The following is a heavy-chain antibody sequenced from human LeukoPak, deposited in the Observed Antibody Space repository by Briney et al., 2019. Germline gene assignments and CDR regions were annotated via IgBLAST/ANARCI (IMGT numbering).Heavy chain of an antibody. Sequence: SETLSLTCTVSGGSLSSSSYYWAWIRQPPGKGLEWFGSIYYSGSTYENPALKSRVTISVDTSKNQFSLKLCSVTAADTAVYYCAREGLLGYCSSTICDGGLVVYWGEGTLVTVSS. CDR3: AREGLLGYCSSTICDGGLVVY. CDR1: GGSLSSSSYY. V-gene: IGHV4-39*02. D-gene: IGHD2-2*01. J-gene: IGHJ4*02. CDR2: IYYSGST.